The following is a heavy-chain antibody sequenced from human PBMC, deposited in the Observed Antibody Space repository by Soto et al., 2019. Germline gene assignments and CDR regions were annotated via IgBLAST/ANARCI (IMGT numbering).Heavy chain of an antibody. CDR3: GRDYYDSPSSGMDV. D-gene: IGHD3-22*01. Sequence: ASVKVSCKASGYTFTGYYMHWVRQAPGQGLEWMGWINPNSGGTNYAQKFQGWVTMTRDTSISTAYMELSRLRSDDTAVYYCGRDYYDSPSSGMDVWGQGTTVTVSS. V-gene: IGHV1-2*04. CDR2: INPNSGGT. CDR1: GYTFTGYY. J-gene: IGHJ6*02.